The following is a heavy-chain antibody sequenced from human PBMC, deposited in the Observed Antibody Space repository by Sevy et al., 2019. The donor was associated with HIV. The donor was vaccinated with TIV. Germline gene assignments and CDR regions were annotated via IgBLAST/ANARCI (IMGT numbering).Heavy chain of an antibody. V-gene: IGHV3-11*06. Sequence: GGSLRLSCAASGFTFSDYYMSWIRQAPGKGLEWVSDISSGSTYTKYADSVKGRITISRDNAKNSLYLQMNSLRVEDTAVYYCAKVGTMVQGAAPFDYWGQGTLVTVSS. CDR2: ISSGSTYT. CDR1: GFTFSDYY. J-gene: IGHJ4*02. CDR3: AKVGTMVQGAAPFDY. D-gene: IGHD3-10*01.